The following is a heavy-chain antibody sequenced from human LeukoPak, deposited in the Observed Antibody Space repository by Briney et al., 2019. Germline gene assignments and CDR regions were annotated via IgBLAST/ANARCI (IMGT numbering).Heavy chain of an antibody. D-gene: IGHD6-13*01. CDR2: ISWNSGSI. J-gene: IGHJ4*02. V-gene: IGHV3-9*01. Sequence: PGGSLRLSCAASGFTFDDYAMHWVRQAPGKGLERVSGISWNSGSIGYADSVKGRFTISRDNAKNSLYLQMNSLRAEDTALYYCTSAAGSEGDYWGQGTLVTVSS. CDR3: TSAAGSEGDY. CDR1: GFTFDDYA.